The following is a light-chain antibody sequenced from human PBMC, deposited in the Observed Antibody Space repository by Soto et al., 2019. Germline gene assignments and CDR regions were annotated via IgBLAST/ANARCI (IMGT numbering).Light chain of an antibody. CDR3: HQYAHSPFT. Sequence: EIVLTQSPGTLSLSPGDRATLSCRASQSVLASQTVSSFSLALYQQKPGQAPSLLIYGASSWATGIPDRFSGSGSGTDFTLSISRLEPDDFSVYHCHQYAHSPFTFRPGTRLEIK. CDR2: GAS. J-gene: IGKJ3*01. CDR1: QTVSSFS. V-gene: IGKV3-20*01.